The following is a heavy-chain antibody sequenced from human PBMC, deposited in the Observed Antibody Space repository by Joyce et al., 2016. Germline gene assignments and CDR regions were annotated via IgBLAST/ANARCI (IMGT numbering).Heavy chain of an antibody. J-gene: IGHJ4*02. CDR1: GDSVTSLF. D-gene: IGHD3-16*01. Sequence: QVHLQESGPGLVKPSETLSLTCTVSGDSVTSLFWNWIRQPPGKGLEWVAHISSTGMTKYNPSLKSRATISLDAPRNKFSLKLTSVTAADTAIYYCARDGGYYFEYWGQGTLVAVSS. CDR3: ARDGGYYFEY. CDR2: ISSTGMT. V-gene: IGHV4-59*02.